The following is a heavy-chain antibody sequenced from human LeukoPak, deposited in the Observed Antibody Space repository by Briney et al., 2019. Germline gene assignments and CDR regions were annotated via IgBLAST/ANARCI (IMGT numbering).Heavy chain of an antibody. Sequence: GGSLRLSCSASGFTFSSYTMHWVRQAPGKGLEYVSAISSNGGSTYYADSVKGRFTISRDNSKNTLYLQMSSLRAEDTAVYYCARDVRYGGNPPLWGQGTLVTVSS. CDR2: ISSNGGST. D-gene: IGHD4-23*01. CDR1: GFTFSSYT. V-gene: IGHV3-64D*09. J-gene: IGHJ4*02. CDR3: ARDVRYGGNPPL.